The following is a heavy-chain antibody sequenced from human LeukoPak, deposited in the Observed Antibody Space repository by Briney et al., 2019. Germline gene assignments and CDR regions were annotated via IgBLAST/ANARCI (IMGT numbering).Heavy chain of an antibody. Sequence: PGGSLRLSCAASGFTFNAAWMNWVRQAPGKGLEWVGRIKSKSNGGTTYFAAPVKDRFATSRDDSKHTVNLQMDSLRTEDTGVYYCVADLPGTNSPYFDYWGQGTLVTVPS. J-gene: IGHJ4*02. CDR3: VADLPGTNSPYFDY. D-gene: IGHD4/OR15-4a*01. V-gene: IGHV3-15*01. CDR1: GFTFNAAW. CDR2: IKSKSNGGTT.